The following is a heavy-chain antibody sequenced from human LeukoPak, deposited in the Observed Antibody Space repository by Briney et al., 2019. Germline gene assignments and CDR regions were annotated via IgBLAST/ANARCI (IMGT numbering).Heavy chain of an antibody. Sequence: ASVKVSCKASGYTFISYDINWVRQAAGQGLEWMGIINPSGGSTSYAQKFLGRVTMTRDTSTSTVYMELSSLRSEDTAVYYCARVGSPDAFDIWGQGTMVTVSS. CDR3: ARVGSPDAFDI. V-gene: IGHV1-46*01. CDR1: GYTFISYD. J-gene: IGHJ3*02. D-gene: IGHD6-13*01. CDR2: INPSGGST.